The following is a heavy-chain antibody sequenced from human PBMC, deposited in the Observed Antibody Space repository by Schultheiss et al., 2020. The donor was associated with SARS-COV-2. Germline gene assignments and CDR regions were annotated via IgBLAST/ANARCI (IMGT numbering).Heavy chain of an antibody. CDR2: ISGSGGST. V-gene: IGHV3-23*01. CDR1: GFTFSSYA. J-gene: IGHJ4*02. CDR3: VCVDY. Sequence: GGSLRLSCAASGFTFSSYAMSWVRQAPGKGLEWVSAISGSGGSTYYADSVKGRFTISRDESNNTLSLQMNSLRDVDTAIYYCVCVDYWGQGTLVTVSS.